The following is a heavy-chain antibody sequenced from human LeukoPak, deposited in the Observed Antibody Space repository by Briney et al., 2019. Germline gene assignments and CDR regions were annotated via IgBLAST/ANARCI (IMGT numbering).Heavy chain of an antibody. D-gene: IGHD5-24*01. CDR3: ALSRDGYN. J-gene: IGHJ4*02. Sequence: GASVKVSCKASGYTFTGYYMHWVRQAPGQGLEWMGWINPNSGGTNYAQRFQGRVTMTTDTSIGTAYMELSSLRSDDTAVYYCALSRDGYNWGQGTLVTVSS. CDR2: INPNSGGT. CDR1: GYTFTGYY. V-gene: IGHV1-2*02.